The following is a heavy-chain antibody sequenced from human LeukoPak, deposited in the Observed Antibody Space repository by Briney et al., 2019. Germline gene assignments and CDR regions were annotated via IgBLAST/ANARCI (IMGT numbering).Heavy chain of an antibody. CDR2: IDNGGYT. D-gene: IGHD3-9*01. CDR3: AREYYDISTAYYPTEYFLDY. V-gene: IGHV3-66*01. J-gene: IGHJ4*02. Sequence: PGGSLRLSCAASGFTVSSNYMSWVRQAPGKGLEWLLLIDNGGYTYYADAVKGRFTISRDKSKNTLYFQMNSLRAENTAVYYCAREYYDISTAYYPTEYFLDYWGQGTLVTVSS. CDR1: GFTVSSNY.